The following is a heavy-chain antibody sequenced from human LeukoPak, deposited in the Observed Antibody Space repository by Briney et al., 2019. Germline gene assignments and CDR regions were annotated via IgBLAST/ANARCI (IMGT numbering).Heavy chain of an antibody. Sequence: PGGSLRLSCTASGFTFSSYAMSWVRQAPGKGLEWVSAISGSGGSTYYADSVKGRFKISRDNSKNTLYQQMNSLRAEDTAVYYCAKTSPPYFDWAPVDYWGQGTLVTVSS. CDR3: AKTSPPYFDWAPVDY. D-gene: IGHD3-9*01. J-gene: IGHJ4*02. CDR2: ISGSGGST. V-gene: IGHV3-23*01. CDR1: GFTFSSYA.